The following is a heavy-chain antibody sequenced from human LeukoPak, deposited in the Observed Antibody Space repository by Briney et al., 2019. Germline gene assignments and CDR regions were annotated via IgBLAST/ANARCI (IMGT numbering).Heavy chain of an antibody. CDR3: AREGRTDYYDSSGYSDF. D-gene: IGHD3-22*01. Sequence: ASVKVSCKASGYTFTSYGISWVRQAPGQGLEWMGWTSANNANTNSAQKFQSRVTMTADTSTSTAYMELRSLRSDDTAVYYCAREGRTDYYDSSGYSDFWGQGTLVTVFS. CDR2: TSANNANT. V-gene: IGHV1-18*01. CDR1: GYTFTSYG. J-gene: IGHJ4*02.